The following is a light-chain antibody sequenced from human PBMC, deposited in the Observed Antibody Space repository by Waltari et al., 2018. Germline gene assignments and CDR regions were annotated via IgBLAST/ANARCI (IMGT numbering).Light chain of an antibody. CDR2: RAS. CDR1: QSIDTW. CDR3: QQYNSDSRT. Sequence: DIQMTQSPSTLSASVGARVTITCRASQSIDTWLAWYQQKPGKAPKLLIYRASSLESGVPSRFSGSGSGTEFTLTISSLQPDDSATYYCQQYNSDSRTFGQGTKVEIK. V-gene: IGKV1-5*03. J-gene: IGKJ1*01.